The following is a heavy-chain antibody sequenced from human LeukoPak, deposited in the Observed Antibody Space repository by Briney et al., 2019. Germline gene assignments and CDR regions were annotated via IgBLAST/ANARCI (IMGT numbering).Heavy chain of an antibody. Sequence: ASVKVSCKASGYTFSISYIHWVRQAPGQGLEWMGIINPSGDTTNYAQKFQGRVTMTRDTSTSTAYMELRSLRSDDTAVYYCAREQNIVVVPAAIDYWGQGTLVTVSS. D-gene: IGHD2-2*01. CDR1: GYTFSISY. J-gene: IGHJ4*02. CDR2: INPSGDTT. CDR3: AREQNIVVVPAAIDY. V-gene: IGHV1-46*01.